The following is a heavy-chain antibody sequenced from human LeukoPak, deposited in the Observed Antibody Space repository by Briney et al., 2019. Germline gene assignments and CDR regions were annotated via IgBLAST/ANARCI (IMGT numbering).Heavy chain of an antibody. D-gene: IGHD6-6*01. V-gene: IGHV3-20*04. J-gene: IGHJ4*02. CDR3: ARGYSSSSWSLFDY. CDR1: GFTFDDYG. Sequence: GGSLRLSCAASGFTFDDYGMSWVRQAPGKGLEWVSGINWNGGSTGYADSVKGRFTISRDNAKNSLYLQMNSLRAEDTAVYYCARGYSSSSWSLFDYWGQGTLVTVSS. CDR2: INWNGGST.